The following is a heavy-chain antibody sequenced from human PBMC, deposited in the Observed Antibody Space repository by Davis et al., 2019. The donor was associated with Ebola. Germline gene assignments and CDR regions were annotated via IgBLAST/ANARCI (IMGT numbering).Heavy chain of an antibody. V-gene: IGHV3-74*01. Sequence: GESLKISCAASGFTFSSYWMHWVRQAPGKGLVWVSRINIDGSSTSYADSVKGRFTISRDNAKNSLYLHMDSLRAEDTAVYYCARDRPLDFFFGDYYGMDVWGQGTTVTVSS. CDR1: GFTFSSYW. CDR2: INIDGSST. J-gene: IGHJ6*02. D-gene: IGHD3-3*01. CDR3: ARDRPLDFFFGDYYGMDV.